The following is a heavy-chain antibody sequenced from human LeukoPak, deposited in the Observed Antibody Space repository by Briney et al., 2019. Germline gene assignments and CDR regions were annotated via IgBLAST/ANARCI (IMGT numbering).Heavy chain of an antibody. V-gene: IGHV4-30-4*01. Sequence: SETLSLTCTVSGGSISSGDYYWSWIRQPPGKGLEWIGYIYYSGSTYYNPSLKSRVTISVDTSKNQFSLKPSSVTAADTAVYYCARAPNADTAMALDYWGQGTLVTVSS. CDR1: GGSISSGDYY. CDR2: IYYSGST. J-gene: IGHJ4*02. CDR3: ARAPNADTAMALDY. D-gene: IGHD5-18*01.